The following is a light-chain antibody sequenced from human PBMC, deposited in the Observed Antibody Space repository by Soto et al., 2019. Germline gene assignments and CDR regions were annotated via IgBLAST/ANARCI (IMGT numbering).Light chain of an antibody. CDR2: DVT. Sequence: QSALTQPASVSGSPGQSITIPCTGTSSDVGGHNFVSWYQHHPGKAPKLMIYDVTNRPSGVSDRFSGSKSDNTASLPISGLQAEDEADYFCSSYTSITTFYVFGTGTTLTVL. V-gene: IGLV2-14*03. CDR1: SSDVGGHNF. CDR3: SSYTSITTFYV. J-gene: IGLJ1*01.